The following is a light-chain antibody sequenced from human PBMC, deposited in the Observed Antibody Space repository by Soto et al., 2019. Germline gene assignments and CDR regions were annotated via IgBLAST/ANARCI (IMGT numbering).Light chain of an antibody. CDR3: QQYNNWPPYT. V-gene: IGKV3-15*01. CDR2: GAS. J-gene: IGKJ2*01. Sequence: DTVMTQSPATLSVSPGERATLSCRASQSVSSNLAWYQQKPGQAPRLLIYGASTGATGIPARFSGSGSGTEVTLTISSLQSEDFAVYYCQQYNNWPPYTFGQGTKLEIK. CDR1: QSVSSN.